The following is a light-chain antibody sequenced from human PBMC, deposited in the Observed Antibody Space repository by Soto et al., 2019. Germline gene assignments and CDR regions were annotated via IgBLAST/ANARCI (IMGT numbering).Light chain of an antibody. Sequence: DIQMTQSPSSLSASVGDRVTITCRASQSISNYLNWYQQKPGKAPKLLMYAASSLLSGVPSRFRCGRSGLVVAPTISSQPHEELAPSGCQLSYPTPRAFGHGTEAESK. V-gene: IGKV1-39*01. J-gene: IGKJ1*01. CDR1: QSISNY. CDR2: AAS. CDR3: QLSYPTPRA.